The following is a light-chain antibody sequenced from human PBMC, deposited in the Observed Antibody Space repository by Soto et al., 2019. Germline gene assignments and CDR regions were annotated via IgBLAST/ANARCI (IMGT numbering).Light chain of an antibody. CDR2: GAS. CDR3: QQYGSSPLLT. Sequence: EIVLTQSPGTLSLSPGERATLSCRASQSVSSSYLAWYQQKPGQAPRLLIYGASSRATGIPDRFSSSGSGTDFTLTISRLEPEDFAVYYCQQYGSSPLLTFGGGTKVELK. CDR1: QSVSSSY. V-gene: IGKV3-20*01. J-gene: IGKJ4*01.